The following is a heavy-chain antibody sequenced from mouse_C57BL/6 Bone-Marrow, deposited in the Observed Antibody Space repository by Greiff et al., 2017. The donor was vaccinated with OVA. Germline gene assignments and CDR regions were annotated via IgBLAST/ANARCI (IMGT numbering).Heavy chain of an antibody. V-gene: IGHV1-82*01. CDR1: GYAFSSSW. D-gene: IGHD2-1*01. CDR2: IYPGDGDT. J-gene: IGHJ3*01. Sequence: QVQLQQSGPELVKPGASVKISCKASGYAFSSSWMNWVKQRPGKGLEWIGRIYPGDGDTNYNGTFKGKATLTADKSSSTAYMQLSSLTSEDAAVYFCARSNYVGFAYWGQGTLVTVSA. CDR3: ARSNYVGFAY.